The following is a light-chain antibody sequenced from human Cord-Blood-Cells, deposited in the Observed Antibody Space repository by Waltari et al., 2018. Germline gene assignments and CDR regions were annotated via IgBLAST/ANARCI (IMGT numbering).Light chain of an antibody. Sequence: IQMTQITYHPSASVGDRITITCRASQSISSYLNWYQQKPGKAPKLLIYAASSLQSGVPSRFSGSGSGTDFTLTISSLQPEDFATYYCQQSYSTPLTFGGGTKVEIK. V-gene: IGKV1-39*01. CDR3: QQSYSTPLT. J-gene: IGKJ4*01. CDR2: AAS. CDR1: QSISSY.